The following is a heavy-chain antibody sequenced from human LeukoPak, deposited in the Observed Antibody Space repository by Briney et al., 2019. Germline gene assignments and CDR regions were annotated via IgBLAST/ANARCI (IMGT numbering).Heavy chain of an antibody. CDR3: AKDGREWPRSLDY. V-gene: IGHV3-11*01. Sequence: GGSLRLSCAASGFTFSDYYMSWIRQAPGKGLEWVSYISSSGSTIYYADSVKGRFTISRDNSKDTLYLQMNSLRAEDTAVYYCAKDGREWPRSLDYWGQGTLVTVSS. J-gene: IGHJ4*02. CDR1: GFTFSDYY. D-gene: IGHD5-12*01. CDR2: ISSSGSTI.